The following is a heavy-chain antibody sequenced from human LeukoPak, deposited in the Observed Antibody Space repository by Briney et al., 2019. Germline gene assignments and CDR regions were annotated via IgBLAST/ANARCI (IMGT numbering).Heavy chain of an antibody. CDR3: AREKDGYKERYNWFDP. J-gene: IGHJ5*02. Sequence: SETLSLTCTVSGGSISSSSYYWGWIRQPPGKGLEWIGSIYYSGSTYYNPSLKSRVTISVDTSKNQFSLKLSSVTAADTAVYYCAREKDGYKERYNWFDPWGQGTLVTVSS. D-gene: IGHD5-24*01. V-gene: IGHV4-39*07. CDR1: GGSISSSSYY. CDR2: IYYSGST.